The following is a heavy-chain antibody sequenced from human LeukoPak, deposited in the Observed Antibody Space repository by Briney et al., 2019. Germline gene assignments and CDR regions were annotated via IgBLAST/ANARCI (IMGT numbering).Heavy chain of an antibody. J-gene: IGHJ4*02. Sequence: SETLSLTCIVSGGSISSGSDYWGWIRQPPGKGLEWIGSIYYSGSTYYNPSLKSRVTISVDTSKNQFSLKLSSVTAADTAVYYCARHPRMTTVTPYYFDYWGQGTLVTVSS. V-gene: IGHV4-39*01. CDR3: ARHPRMTTVTPYYFDY. CDR2: IYYSGST. D-gene: IGHD4-17*01. CDR1: GGSISSGSDY.